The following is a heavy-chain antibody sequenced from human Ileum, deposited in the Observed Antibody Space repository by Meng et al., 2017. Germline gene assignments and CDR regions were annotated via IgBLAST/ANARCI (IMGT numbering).Heavy chain of an antibody. V-gene: IGHV4-4*02. CDR3: ARHGGYYQGF. CDR2: ISHSGST. CDR1: SGSITSDTY. J-gene: IGHJ4*02. Sequence: QVQLQESGPGLVKPSETLSLTCAVSSGSITSDTYWSWVRLPPGKGLEWIGQISHSGSTFYNPSLKSRVTMSVDKSKSQFSLMLTSVTAADTAVYYCARHGGYYQGFWGQGTLVTVSS. D-gene: IGHD4-23*01.